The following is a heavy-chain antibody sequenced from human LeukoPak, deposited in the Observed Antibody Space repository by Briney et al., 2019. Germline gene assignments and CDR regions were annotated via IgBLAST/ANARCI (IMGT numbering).Heavy chain of an antibody. V-gene: IGHV1-2*02. Sequence: GASVKVSCKASGYTFTGYYMHWVRQAPGQGLEWMGWINPNSGGTNYAQKFQGRVTMTRDTSISTAYMELSRLRSDDTAVYYCARGPKLVGATMIFDYWGQGTLVTVSS. D-gene: IGHD1-26*01. J-gene: IGHJ4*02. CDR2: INPNSGGT. CDR1: GYTFTGYY. CDR3: ARGPKLVGATMIFDY.